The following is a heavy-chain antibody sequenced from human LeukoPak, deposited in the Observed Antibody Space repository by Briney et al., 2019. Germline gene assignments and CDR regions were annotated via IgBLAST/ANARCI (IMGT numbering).Heavy chain of an antibody. J-gene: IGHJ4*02. CDR1: GFTVSGNY. Sequence: PGGSLRLSCAASGFTVSGNYMSWVRQAPGKGLEWVSVIYSSGSTYYADSVKGRFTISRDNSKNTLYLQMNSLRPEDTAVYYCAKSPERLELRPFDYWGQGTLVTVSS. V-gene: IGHV3-53*01. CDR2: IYSSGST. CDR3: AKSPERLELRPFDY. D-gene: IGHD1-7*01.